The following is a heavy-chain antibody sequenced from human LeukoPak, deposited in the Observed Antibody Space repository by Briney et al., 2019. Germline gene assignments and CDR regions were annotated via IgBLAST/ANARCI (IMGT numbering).Heavy chain of an antibody. CDR1: GGSISSYY. D-gene: IGHD4-23*01. V-gene: IGHV3-21*01. CDR3: ARGTTPLRWSYAGHY. J-gene: IGHJ4*02. Sequence: ETLSLTCTVSGGSISSYYWSWIRQAPGKGLEWVSSISSSSSYIYYADSVKGRFTISRDNAKNSLYLQMNSLRAEDTAVYYCARGTTPLRWSYAGHYWGQGTLVTVSS. CDR2: ISSSSSYI.